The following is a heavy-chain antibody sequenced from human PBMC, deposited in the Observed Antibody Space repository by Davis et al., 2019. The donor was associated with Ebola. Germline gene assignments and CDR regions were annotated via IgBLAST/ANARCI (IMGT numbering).Heavy chain of an antibody. CDR3: ARDRGYYYEGAFEI. CDR1: GDSLSSHY. J-gene: IGHJ4*02. D-gene: IGHD3-22*01. CDR2: IYYSGNT. V-gene: IGHV4-59*11. Sequence: PSETLSLTCTVSGDSLSSHYWHWIRQPPGKGLEWIGYIYYSGNTNYNPSLKSRVTISVDTSKSQFSLKLNSVTAADTAVYYCARDRGYYYEGAFEIWGQGTLVTVSS.